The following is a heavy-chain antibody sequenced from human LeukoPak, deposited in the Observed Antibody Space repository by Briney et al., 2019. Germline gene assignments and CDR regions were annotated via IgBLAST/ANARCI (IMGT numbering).Heavy chain of an antibody. CDR2: ISGTGSST. CDR1: GFTFSSYA. J-gene: IGHJ5*02. D-gene: IGHD2-21*02. CDR3: APPAGPLLGP. V-gene: IGHV3-23*01. Sequence: PGGSLRLSCAASGFTFSSYAMSWVRQAPGQGLEWVSAISGTGSSTYSADSVKGRFTISRDNSKNTLYLQMNSLRAEDTAVYYCAPPAGPLLGPWGQGTLVTVSS.